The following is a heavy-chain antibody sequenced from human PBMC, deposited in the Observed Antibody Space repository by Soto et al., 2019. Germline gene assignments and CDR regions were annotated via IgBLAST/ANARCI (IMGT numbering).Heavy chain of an antibody. Sequence: ASVKVSCKASGYTFTSYGISWVRQAPGQGLEWMGWISAYNGNTNYAQKLQGRVTMTTDTSTSTAYMELRSLRSDDTAVYYCGRDKITTVRGTSNYVMGNWFDPWGQGTLVTVSS. CDR3: GRDKITTVRGTSNYVMGNWFDP. J-gene: IGHJ5*02. CDR2: ISAYNGNT. V-gene: IGHV1-18*01. CDR1: GYTFTSYG. D-gene: IGHD3-10*01.